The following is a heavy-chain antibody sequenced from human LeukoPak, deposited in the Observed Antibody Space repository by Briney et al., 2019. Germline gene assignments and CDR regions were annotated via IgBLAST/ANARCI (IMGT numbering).Heavy chain of an antibody. CDR3: ARVVAVTGTPVYYMDV. V-gene: IGHV1-2*02. CDR2: INPNSGGT. Sequence: GASVTVSFKASGYMFTGYYMHWVRQAPGQGLEWMGWINPNSGGTNYAQKFQGRVTMTRDTSISTAYMDLNRLRSDDTAVYYCARVVAVTGTPVYYMDVWGKGTTVTVSS. CDR1: GYMFTGYY. D-gene: IGHD6-19*01. J-gene: IGHJ6*03.